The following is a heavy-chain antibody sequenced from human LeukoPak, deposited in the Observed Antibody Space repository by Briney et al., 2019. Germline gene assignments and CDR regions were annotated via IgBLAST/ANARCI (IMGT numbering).Heavy chain of an antibody. V-gene: IGHV4-59*11. D-gene: IGHD3/OR15-3a*01. CDR3: ARARYHTEMTYFRTVYYFDY. Sequence: SETLSLTCSVSGASISSHYWSWIRQPPGKGLEWIGYIHYSGSTNYNPSLKSRVTISVDTSKNQFSLKLSSVTAADTAVYYCARARYHTEMTYFRTVYYFDYWGQGTLVTVSA. J-gene: IGHJ4*02. CDR2: IHYSGST. CDR1: GASISSHY.